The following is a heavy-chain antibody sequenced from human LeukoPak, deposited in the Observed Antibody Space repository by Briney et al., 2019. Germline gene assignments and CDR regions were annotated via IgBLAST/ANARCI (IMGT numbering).Heavy chain of an antibody. CDR2: IYYSGST. CDR1: GGSISSGGYY. Sequence: SENLSLTCTVSGGSISSGGYYWSWIRQHPGKGLGWIGYIYYSGSTYYNPSLKSRVTISVDTSKNQFSLKLSSVTAADTAVYYCAREPYGDYGDAFDIWGQGTMVTVSS. D-gene: IGHD4-17*01. J-gene: IGHJ3*02. CDR3: AREPYGDYGDAFDI. V-gene: IGHV4-31*03.